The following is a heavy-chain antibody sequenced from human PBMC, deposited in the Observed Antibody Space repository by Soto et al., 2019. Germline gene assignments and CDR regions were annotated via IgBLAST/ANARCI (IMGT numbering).Heavy chain of an antibody. CDR1: GESIDTSSYG. V-gene: IGHV4-39*01. CDR2: VCYRGTT. Sequence: EALSVTCTFSGESIDTSSYGLGWIRQPPGKGLEWIGSVCYRGTTYYNPSLKSRLTISVDTSKRQFSLKLRSVTAADTAVFYCARQGEHSSSYFFDSWGQGTLVTVSS. D-gene: IGHD6-6*01. J-gene: IGHJ4*02. CDR3: ARQGEHSSSYFFDS.